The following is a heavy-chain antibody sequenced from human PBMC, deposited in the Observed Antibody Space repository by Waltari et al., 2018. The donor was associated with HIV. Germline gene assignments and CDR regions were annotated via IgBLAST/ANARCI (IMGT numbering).Heavy chain of an antibody. D-gene: IGHD2-2*01. J-gene: IGHJ4*02. CDR1: GVMFTSYW. CDR2: IKQDGSEK. V-gene: IGHV3-7*01. CDR3: ATSRTFDY. Sequence: EVLLVESGGGLVQPGGSLRLSCTASGVMFTSYWMSWVRQAPGKGLEWVANIKQDGSEKYYVDSVKGRFTISRDNAKNSLYLQMNSLRAEDTAMYYCATSRTFDYWGQGTLVTVSS.